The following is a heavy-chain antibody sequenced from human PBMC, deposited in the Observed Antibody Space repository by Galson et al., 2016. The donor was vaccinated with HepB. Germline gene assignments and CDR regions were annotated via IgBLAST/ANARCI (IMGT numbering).Heavy chain of an antibody. CDR3: ATPIFGIILDEYFYAMDV. CDR1: GFTLTPYA. D-gene: IGHD3-3*01. J-gene: IGHJ6*02. V-gene: IGHV3-23*01. Sequence: SLRLSCAASGFTLTPYAMSWVRQAPGKGLEWVSAINDRAGNTYYAESVKGRFTISRDNSKGTLILQMNSLRVEDTALYYCATPIFGIILDEYFYAMDVWGQGTTVTVSS. CDR2: INDRAGNT.